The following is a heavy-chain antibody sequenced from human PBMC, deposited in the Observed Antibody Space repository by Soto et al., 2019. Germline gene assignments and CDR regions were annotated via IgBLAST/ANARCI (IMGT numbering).Heavy chain of an antibody. V-gene: IGHV3-30*18. CDR3: AKGRHGYCSSTSCYYYYYYYGMDV. D-gene: IGHD2-2*03. Sequence: GGSLRLSCAASGFTFSSYGMHWVRQAPGKGLEWVAVISYDGSNKYYADSVKGRFTISRDNSKNTLYLQMNSLRAEDTAVYYCAKGRHGYCSSTSCYYYYYYYGMDVWGQGTTVTVSS. CDR1: GFTFSSYG. CDR2: ISYDGSNK. J-gene: IGHJ6*02.